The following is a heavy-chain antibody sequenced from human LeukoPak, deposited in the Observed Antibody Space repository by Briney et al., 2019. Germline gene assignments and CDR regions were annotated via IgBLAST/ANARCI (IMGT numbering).Heavy chain of an antibody. CDR1: GYTFTSYD. D-gene: IGHD6-19*01. V-gene: IGHV1-8*01. Sequence: ASVKVSCKASGYTFTSYDINWVRQATGQGLEWMGWMNPNSGNTGYAQKFQGRVTMTRNTSISTAYMELSSLRSEDTAVYYCARDTAVAGSTWFDPWGQGTLVTVSS. CDR3: ARDTAVAGSTWFDP. CDR2: MNPNSGNT. J-gene: IGHJ5*02.